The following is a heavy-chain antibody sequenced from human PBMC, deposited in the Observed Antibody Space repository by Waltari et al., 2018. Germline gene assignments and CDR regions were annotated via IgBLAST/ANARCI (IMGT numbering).Heavy chain of an antibody. J-gene: IGHJ4*02. Sequence: MSWVRQAPGKGLEWVSVIYSGGSSTYYADSVKGRFTISRDNSKNTLYLQMNSLRAEDTAVYYCARPPLYDSSGYLDYWGQGTLVTVSS. D-gene: IGHD3-22*01. CDR3: ARPPLYDSSGYLDY. CDR2: IYSGGSST. V-gene: IGHV3-23*03.